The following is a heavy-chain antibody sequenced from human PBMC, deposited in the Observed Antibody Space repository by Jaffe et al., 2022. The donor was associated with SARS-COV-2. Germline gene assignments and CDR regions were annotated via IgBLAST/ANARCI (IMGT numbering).Heavy chain of an antibody. J-gene: IGHJ5*02. CDR1: RYTFIDYY. Sequence: QVQLVQSGAEVKKPGASVKVSCKASRYTFIDYYIHWVRQAPGQGFEWMGRINPHSGGTNYAQNFQGRVTMTRETSISTAYMELTRLTSDDTAVYYCAREVGITVWFDTWGQGTLVTVSS. CDR3: AREVGITVWFDT. D-gene: IGHD2-21*01. V-gene: IGHV1-2*06. CDR2: INPHSGGT.